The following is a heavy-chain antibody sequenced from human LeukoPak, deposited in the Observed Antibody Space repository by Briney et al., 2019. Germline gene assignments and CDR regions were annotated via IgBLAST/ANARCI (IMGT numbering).Heavy chain of an antibody. CDR1: GGSISSYY. CDR3: ARGGVDYDSSGLIVY. CDR2: IYYSGST. D-gene: IGHD3-22*01. Sequence: KSSETLSLTCTVSGGSISSYYWSWIRQPPGKGLEWIGYIYYSGSTNYNPSLKGRVTISVDTSKNQFSLKLNSVTAADTAVYYCARGGVDYDSSGLIVYWGQGTLVTVSS. V-gene: IGHV4-59*01. J-gene: IGHJ4*02.